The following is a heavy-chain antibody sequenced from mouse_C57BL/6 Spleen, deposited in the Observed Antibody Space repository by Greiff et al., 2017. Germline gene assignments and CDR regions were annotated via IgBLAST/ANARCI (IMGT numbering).Heavy chain of an antibody. D-gene: IGHD1-3*01. CDR1: GFTFTDSW. J-gene: IGHJ2*01. V-gene: IGHV6-6*01. Sequence: EVQLQESGGGLVQPGGSMKLSCAASGFTFTDSWMDWVRQSPEQGLEWVAEIRHTANNHPTYYAESVKERFTISRDYSKSSVYLQMNSLRAEDAGIYYCTRELTHYWGQGTTLTVSS. CDR2: IRHTANNHPT. CDR3: TRELTHY.